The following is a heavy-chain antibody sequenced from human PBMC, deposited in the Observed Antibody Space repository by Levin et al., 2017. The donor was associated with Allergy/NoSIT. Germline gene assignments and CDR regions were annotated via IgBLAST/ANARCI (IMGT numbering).Heavy chain of an antibody. D-gene: IGHD5/OR15-5a*01. CDR2: INYRGCT. J-gene: IGHJ6*02. V-gene: IGHV4-61*01. CDR1: GGSVSSGTYY. Sequence: SETLSLTCSVSGGSVSSGTYYWSWIRRPPGKGLEWIVYINYRGCTKYNPSLESRVTISVDTSKNEFSLKVTSVTAADTAVYYCARNRIIVSGGNDYYYGMDVWGQGTTVTVSS. CDR3: ARNRIIVSGGNDYYYGMDV.